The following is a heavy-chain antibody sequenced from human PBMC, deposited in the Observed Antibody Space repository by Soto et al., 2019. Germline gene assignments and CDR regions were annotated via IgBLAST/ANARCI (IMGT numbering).Heavy chain of an antibody. CDR3: AKSLKYYYYYYMDV. J-gene: IGHJ6*03. Sequence: EVQLLESGGGLVQPGGSLRLSCAASGFTFSSYAMSWVSQAPGKGLEWVSAISGSGGSTYYADSVKGRFTISRDNSNNMLDMQMNRLGAQDTDVYYCAKSLKYYYYYYMDVWGKGTTVTVSS. CDR1: GFTFSSYA. CDR2: ISGSGGST. V-gene: IGHV3-23*01.